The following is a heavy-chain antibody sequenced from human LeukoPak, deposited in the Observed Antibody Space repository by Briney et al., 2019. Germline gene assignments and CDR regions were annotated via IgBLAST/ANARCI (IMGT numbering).Heavy chain of an antibody. V-gene: IGHV4-34*01. D-gene: IGHD2-2*01. CDR1: GGSFSGYY. J-gene: IGHJ5*02. Sequence: SETLSLTCAVYGGSFSGYYWSWIRQPPGKGLEWIGEINHSGSTNYNPSLKSRVTISVDTSKNQFSLKLSSVTAADTAVYYCASGYQLLRHWFDPWSQGTLVTVSS. CDR2: INHSGST. CDR3: ASGYQLLRHWFDP.